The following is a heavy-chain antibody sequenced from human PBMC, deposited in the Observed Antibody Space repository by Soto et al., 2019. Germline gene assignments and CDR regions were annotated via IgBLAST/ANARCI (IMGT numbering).Heavy chain of an antibody. CDR2: ISTSGTT. D-gene: IGHD6-19*01. V-gene: IGHV4-4*07. CDR3: AREAGPDRWFDP. CDR1: GASISSYF. Sequence: PSETLSLTCTVSGASISSYFWTWIRQPAGKGLDWIGRISTSGTTNYNPSLKGRVTMSVDTSKNHFSLNLSSVTAADTAVYYCAREAGPDRWFDPWGPGTLVTVSS. J-gene: IGHJ5*02.